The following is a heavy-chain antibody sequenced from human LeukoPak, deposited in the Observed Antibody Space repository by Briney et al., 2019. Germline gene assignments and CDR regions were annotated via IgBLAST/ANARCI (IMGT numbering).Heavy chain of an antibody. CDR1: GFTFSSYA. D-gene: IGHD3-10*01. Sequence: GGSLRLSCAASGFTFSSYAMNWVRQAPGKGLEWVSYISSSGSTIYYADSVKGRFTISRDNAKNSLYLQMNSLRAEDTAVYYCARDLSGTMVRGFFDYWGQGTLVTVSS. CDR2: ISSSGSTI. V-gene: IGHV3-48*04. J-gene: IGHJ4*02. CDR3: ARDLSGTMVRGFFDY.